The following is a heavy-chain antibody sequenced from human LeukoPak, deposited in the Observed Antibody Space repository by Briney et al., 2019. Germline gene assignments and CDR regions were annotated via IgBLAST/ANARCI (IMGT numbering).Heavy chain of an antibody. CDR1: GFTFNRYG. Sequence: GGSLRLSCAASGFTFNRYGMHWVRQAPGKGLEWVTFIRYDGRNKFYADSIQGRFSISRDNSKNTLYLQMNSLRAEDTAAYYCAKSRGSSGYYNFYFESWGQGTLVTVSS. CDR2: IRYDGRNK. D-gene: IGHD3-22*01. V-gene: IGHV3-30*02. CDR3: AKSRGSSGYYNFYFES. J-gene: IGHJ4*02.